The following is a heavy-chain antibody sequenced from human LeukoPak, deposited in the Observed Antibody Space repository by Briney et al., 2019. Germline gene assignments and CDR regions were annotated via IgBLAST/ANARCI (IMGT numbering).Heavy chain of an antibody. J-gene: IGHJ4*02. CDR2: ISGYNGIT. Sequence: GASVKVSCKXSGYTFSSYGISWVRQAPGQGLEWMGRISGYNGITSYAQQLEGRVTLATDTSTTTAYMELRSLRSDDTAVYYCARGDYSGSYYYFDYWGQGTLVTVSS. CDR1: GYTFSSYG. D-gene: IGHD1-26*01. V-gene: IGHV1-18*01. CDR3: ARGDYSGSYYYFDY.